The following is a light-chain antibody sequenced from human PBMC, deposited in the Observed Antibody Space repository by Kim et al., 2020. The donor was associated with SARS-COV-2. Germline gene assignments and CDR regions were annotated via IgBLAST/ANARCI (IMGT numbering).Light chain of an antibody. Sequence: SVSPGQTASITCSGDTLGDKYACWYQQKPGQSPVLVIYQDSKRPSGIPGRFSGSNSGNTATLTISGTQAMDEADYYCQAWDSSTAVFGGGTQLTVL. CDR2: QDS. J-gene: IGLJ3*02. CDR3: QAWDSSTAV. CDR1: TLGDKY. V-gene: IGLV3-1*01.